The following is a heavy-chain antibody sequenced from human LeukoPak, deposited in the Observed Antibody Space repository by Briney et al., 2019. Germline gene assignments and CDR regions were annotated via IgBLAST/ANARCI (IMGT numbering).Heavy chain of an antibody. V-gene: IGHV3-30*18. J-gene: IGHJ6*04. Sequence: GGSLRLSCAASGFTFSSYGMHWVRQAPGKGLEWVAVISYDGSNKYYADSVKGRFTISRDNSKNTLYLQMNSLRAEDTAVYYCAKALRTGYYGSGGYSDYYYYGMDVWGKGTTVTVSS. D-gene: IGHD3-10*01. CDR2: ISYDGSNK. CDR1: GFTFSSYG. CDR3: AKALRTGYYGSGGYSDYYYYGMDV.